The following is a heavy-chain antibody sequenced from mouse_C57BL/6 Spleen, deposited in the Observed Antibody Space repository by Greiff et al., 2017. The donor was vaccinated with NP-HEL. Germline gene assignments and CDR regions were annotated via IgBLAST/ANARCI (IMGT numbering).Heavy chain of an antibody. CDR3: ANYGYDGGYAMDY. J-gene: IGHJ4*01. D-gene: IGHD2-2*01. CDR1: GYTFTSYG. V-gene: IGHV1-81*01. CDR2: IYPRSGNT. Sequence: VHVKQSGAELARPGASVKLSCKASGYTFTSYGISWVKQRTGQGLEWIGEIYPRSGNTYYNEKFKGKATLTADKSSSTAYMELRSLTSEDSAVYFCANYGYDGGYAMDYWGQGTSVTVSS.